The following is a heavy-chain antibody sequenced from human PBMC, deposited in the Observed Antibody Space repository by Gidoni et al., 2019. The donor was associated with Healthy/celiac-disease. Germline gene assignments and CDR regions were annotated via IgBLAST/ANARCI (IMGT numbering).Heavy chain of an antibody. J-gene: IGHJ4*02. CDR1: GYSISSGYY. V-gene: IGHV4-38-2*01. D-gene: IGHD4-17*01. CDR3: ARGASYGDTMDY. CDR2: IYHSGST. Sequence: QVQLQESGPGLVKPSETLSLTCAVSGYSISSGYYGGWIRQPPGKGLEWIGSIYHSGSTYYNPSLKSRVTISVDTSKNQFSLKLSSVTAADTAVYYCARGASYGDTMDYWGQGTLVTVSS.